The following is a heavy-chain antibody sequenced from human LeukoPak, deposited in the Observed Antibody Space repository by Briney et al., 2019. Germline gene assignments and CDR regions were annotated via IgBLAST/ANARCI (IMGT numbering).Heavy chain of an antibody. V-gene: IGHV3-48*03. Sequence: LPGGSLRLSCAASGFTFCNYELIWLRQAPGKGLEWVSYISHSGRTIYSADSVKGRFTISRDNAKNSLYLQMNSLRAEDTAVYHCARGVGSSWSGWFDPWGQGTLVTVSS. D-gene: IGHD6-13*01. CDR1: GFTFCNYE. CDR3: ARGVGSSWSGWFDP. J-gene: IGHJ5*02. CDR2: ISHSGRTI.